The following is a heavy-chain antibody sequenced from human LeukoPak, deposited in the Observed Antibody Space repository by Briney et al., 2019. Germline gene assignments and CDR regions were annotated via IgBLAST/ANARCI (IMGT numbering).Heavy chain of an antibody. CDR1: GYTFSSYG. CDR2: ISAYNGNT. V-gene: IGHV1-18*01. Sequence: ASVKVSCKASGYTFSSYGISWVRQAPGQGLEWMGWISAYNGNTNYAQKLQGRVTMTTDTSTSTAYMELRSLRSDDTAVYYCARARRAEDYMDVWGKGTTVTVSS. CDR3: ARARRAEDYMDV. J-gene: IGHJ6*03.